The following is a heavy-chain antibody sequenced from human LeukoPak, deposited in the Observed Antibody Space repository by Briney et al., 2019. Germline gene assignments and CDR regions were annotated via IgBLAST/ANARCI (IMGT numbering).Heavy chain of an antibody. D-gene: IGHD6-13*01. V-gene: IGHV3-9*01. CDR2: ISWNSGSI. J-gene: IGHJ4*02. CDR3: AKDRIAAAGTVFDY. CDR1: GFTFDDYA. Sequence: TGGSLRLSCAASGFTFDDYAMHWVRQAPGKGLEWVSGISWNSGSIGYADSVKGRFTISRDNAKNPLYLQMNSLRAEDTALYYCAKDRIAAAGTVFDYWGQGTLVTVSS.